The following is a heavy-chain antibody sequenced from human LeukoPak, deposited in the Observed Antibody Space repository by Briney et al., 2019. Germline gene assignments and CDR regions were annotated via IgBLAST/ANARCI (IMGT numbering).Heavy chain of an antibody. CDR3: ARTMAAAAGLYYFDY. CDR2: ISSSSSTI. Sequence: GGSLGLSCAAPGFTFSSYSMNWVRQAPGKGLEWVSYISSSSSTIHYADSVKGRFTISRDNAKNSLYLQMNSLRAEDTAVYYCARTMAAAAGLYYFDYWGQGTLVTVSS. V-gene: IGHV3-48*01. J-gene: IGHJ4*02. CDR1: GFTFSSYS. D-gene: IGHD2-15*01.